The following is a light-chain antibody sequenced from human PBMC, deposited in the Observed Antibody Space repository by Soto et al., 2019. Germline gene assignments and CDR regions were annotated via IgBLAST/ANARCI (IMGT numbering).Light chain of an antibody. Sequence: DIQMTQSPSSLSASVGDRVTITCRASQSISSYLNWYQQKPGKAPKLLIYAASSLQSGVPSRFSGSGSGTDFTITISSLQPEDFATYYCQQSYSTPWTFGQGTEVEIK. CDR1: QSISSY. CDR3: QQSYSTPWT. J-gene: IGKJ1*01. V-gene: IGKV1-39*01. CDR2: AAS.